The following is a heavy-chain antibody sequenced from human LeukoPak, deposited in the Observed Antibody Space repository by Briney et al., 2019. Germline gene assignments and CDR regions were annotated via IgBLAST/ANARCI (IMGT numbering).Heavy chain of an antibody. V-gene: IGHV1-69*04. CDR2: IIPIFGIT. CDR1: GDTFSSYA. D-gene: IGHD6-19*01. Sequence: SVKVSCKASGDTFSSYAISWVRQAPGQGLEWMGRIIPIFGITNYAQKFQGRVTITADKSTSTAYMELSSLRSEDTAVYYCARERAVAGLVPFDYWGQGTLVTVSS. J-gene: IGHJ4*02. CDR3: ARERAVAGLVPFDY.